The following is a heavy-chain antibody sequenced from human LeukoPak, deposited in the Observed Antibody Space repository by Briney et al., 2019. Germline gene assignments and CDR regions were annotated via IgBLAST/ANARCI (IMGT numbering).Heavy chain of an antibody. CDR3: TRGMNPER. J-gene: IGHJ4*02. CDR1: GFTFDDYG. V-gene: IGHV3-20*04. D-gene: IGHD1-14*01. CDR2: INWNGGST. Sequence: GGSLRLSCAASGFTFDDYGMSWVRHAPGKGLEWVSGINWNGGSTAYADSVRDRFTISRDNTQNLLYLQMNSLRVEDTAIYYCTRGMNPERWGQGTLITVSS.